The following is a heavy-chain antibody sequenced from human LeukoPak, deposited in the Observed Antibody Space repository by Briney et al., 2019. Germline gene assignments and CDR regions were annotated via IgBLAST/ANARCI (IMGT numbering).Heavy chain of an antibody. D-gene: IGHD5-12*01. V-gene: IGHV3-30*04. J-gene: IGHJ6*02. CDR3: ARALGYSGYDGMDV. CDR2: ISYDGSNK. Sequence: GGSLRLSCAASGFTFSSYAMHWVRQAPGKGLEWVAVISYDGSNKYYADSVKGRFTISRDNSKNTLYLQMNSLRPEDTAVYYCARALGYSGYDGMDVWGQGTTVTVSS. CDR1: GFTFSSYA.